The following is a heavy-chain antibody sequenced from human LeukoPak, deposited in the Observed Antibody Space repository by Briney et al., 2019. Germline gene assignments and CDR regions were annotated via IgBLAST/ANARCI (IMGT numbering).Heavy chain of an antibody. CDR1: GFTFSSYE. D-gene: IGHD6-13*01. V-gene: IGHV3-48*03. CDR3: ASSSWYALDY. J-gene: IGHJ4*02. CDR2: ISSSGSTM. Sequence: PGGSLRLSCAASGFTFSSYEMNWVRQAPGKGLEWISYISSSGSTMYYADSVKGRFTISRDNAKNSLYLQMNSLRAEDTAIYYCASSSWYALDYWGQGTLVTVS.